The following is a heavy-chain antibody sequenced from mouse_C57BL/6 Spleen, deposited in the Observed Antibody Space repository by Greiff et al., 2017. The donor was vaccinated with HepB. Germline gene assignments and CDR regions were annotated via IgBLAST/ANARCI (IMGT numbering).Heavy chain of an antibody. D-gene: IGHD1-1*01. J-gene: IGHJ2*01. Sequence: QVQLQQSGAELARPGASVKLSCKASGYTFTSYGISWVKQRTGQGLEWIGEIYPRSGNTYYNEKFKGKATLTADKYSSTAYMELRSLTSEYSAVYFCARWSSYGSIDYWGQGTPLTVSS. CDR2: IYPRSGNT. V-gene: IGHV1-81*01. CDR1: GYTFTSYG. CDR3: ARWSSYGSIDY.